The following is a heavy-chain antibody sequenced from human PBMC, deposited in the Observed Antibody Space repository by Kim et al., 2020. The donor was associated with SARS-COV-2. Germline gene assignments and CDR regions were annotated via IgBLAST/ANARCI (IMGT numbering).Heavy chain of an antibody. CDR1: GGSVSSGSYY. Sequence: SETLSLTCTVSGGSVSSGSYYWSWIRQPPGKGLEWIGYIYYSGSTNYNPSLKSRVTISVDTSKNQFSLKLSSVTAADTAVYYCARGYQLWGQGTLVTVSS. J-gene: IGHJ4*02. CDR2: IYYSGST. D-gene: IGHD2-2*01. V-gene: IGHV4-61*01. CDR3: ARGYQL.